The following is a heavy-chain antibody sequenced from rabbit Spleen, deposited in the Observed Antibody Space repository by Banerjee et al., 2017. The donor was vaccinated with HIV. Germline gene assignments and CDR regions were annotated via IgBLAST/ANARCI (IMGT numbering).Heavy chain of an antibody. CDR2: IYTSSDT. CDR3: AMRIAGDGNHDL. V-gene: IGHV1S45*01. Sequence: QEQLVESGGGLVKPEGSLKLSCTASGFSFSSSYYMCWVRQAPGKGLEWIGCIYTSSDTWYASWAKGRFTISKTSSTTVTLQMTSLTAADTATYFCAMRIAGDGNHDLWGPGTLVTVS. CDR1: GFSFSSSYY. J-gene: IGHJ4*01. D-gene: IGHD2-1*01.